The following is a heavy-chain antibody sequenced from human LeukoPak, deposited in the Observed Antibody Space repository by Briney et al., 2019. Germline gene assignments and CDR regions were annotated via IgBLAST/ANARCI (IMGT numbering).Heavy chain of an antibody. V-gene: IGHV1-46*01. D-gene: IGHD6-6*01. CDR1: GYTFTSYY. CDR2: IDPSGGST. J-gene: IGHJ4*02. Sequence: ASVKVSCKASGYTFTSYYMHWVRQAPGQGLEWMGIIDPSGGSTSYAQKFQGRVTMTRDMSTSTVYMELSSLRSGDTAVYYCARVITGSSSSGPYFDYWGQGTLVTVSS. CDR3: ARVITGSSSSGPYFDY.